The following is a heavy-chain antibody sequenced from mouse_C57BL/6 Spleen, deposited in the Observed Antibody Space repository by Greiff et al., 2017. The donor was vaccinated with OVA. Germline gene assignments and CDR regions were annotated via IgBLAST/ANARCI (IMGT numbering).Heavy chain of an antibody. CDR3: ARLGDYYGSSPFDY. CDR2: ISGGGGNT. Sequence: EVKLVESGGGLVKPGGSLKLSCAASGFTFSSYTMSWVRQTPEKRLEWVATISGGGGNTYYPDSVKGRFTISRDNAKNTLYLQMSSLRSEDTALYYCARLGDYYGSSPFDYWGQGTTLTVSS. J-gene: IGHJ2*01. D-gene: IGHD1-1*01. V-gene: IGHV5-9*01. CDR1: GFTFSSYT.